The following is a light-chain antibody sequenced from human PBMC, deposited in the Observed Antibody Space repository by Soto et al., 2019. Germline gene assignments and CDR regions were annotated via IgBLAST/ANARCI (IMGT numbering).Light chain of an antibody. Sequence: ETVLTQSPGTLSLSPGERTILSCRTSQSVSANYLAWYQQRPGQAPRLLIYGASSRATGIPDRFSGGGSGTDFTLTISRLEPEDFAVYFCQQYGNSPYTFGQGTKLEIK. V-gene: IGKV3-20*01. J-gene: IGKJ2*01. CDR2: GAS. CDR1: QSVSANY. CDR3: QQYGNSPYT.